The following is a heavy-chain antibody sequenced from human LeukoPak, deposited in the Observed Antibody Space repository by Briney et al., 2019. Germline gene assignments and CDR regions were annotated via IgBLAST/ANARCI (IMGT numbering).Heavy chain of an antibody. Sequence: PGGSLRLSCAASGFTFSSYWMSWVRQAPGKGLEWVSSISSSSSYIYYADSVKGRFTISRDNAKNSLYLQMNSLRAEDTAVYYCARVAEQQLVNYFDYWGQGTLVTVSS. CDR3: ARVAEQQLVNYFDY. J-gene: IGHJ4*02. V-gene: IGHV3-21*01. CDR2: ISSSSSYI. CDR1: GFTFSSYW. D-gene: IGHD6-13*01.